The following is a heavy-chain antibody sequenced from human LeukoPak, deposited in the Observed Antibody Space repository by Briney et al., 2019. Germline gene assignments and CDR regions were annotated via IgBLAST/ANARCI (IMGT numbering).Heavy chain of an antibody. CDR2: IKPSGDIT. CDR3: ARGGRRFDP. CDR1: GYTFTDYY. J-gene: IGHJ5*02. Sequence: ASVKVSCKASGYTFTDYYIYWVRQAPGQGLEWMGMIKPSGDITTYAQKFQGRVTMTRDTSTSTVYMELSSLISEDSAVYYCARGGRRFDPWGQGTLVTVSS. V-gene: IGHV1-46*01.